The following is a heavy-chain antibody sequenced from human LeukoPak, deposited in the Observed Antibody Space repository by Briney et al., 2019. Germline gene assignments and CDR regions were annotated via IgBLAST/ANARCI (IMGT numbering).Heavy chain of an antibody. V-gene: IGHV1-2*02. CDR2: IIPNSGVT. D-gene: IGHD6-19*01. CDR3: ARDLGRDGSGWYPYHDY. J-gene: IGHJ4*02. Sequence: ASVKVSCKASGYSFTGYYMHWVRQAPGQGLEWMGWIIPNSGVTNYAQKFQGRVTLTRDTSISTAYMELSRLTSEDTAVYYCARDLGRDGSGWYPYHDYWGQGTRVTVSS. CDR1: GYSFTGYY.